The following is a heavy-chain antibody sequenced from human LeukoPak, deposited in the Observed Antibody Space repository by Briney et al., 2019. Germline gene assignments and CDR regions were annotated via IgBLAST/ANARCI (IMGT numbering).Heavy chain of an antibody. CDR2: IYTSGST. V-gene: IGHV4-4*07. CDR3: AREPLYYDFWSGEYYFDY. CDR1: GGSISSYY. D-gene: IGHD3-3*01. Sequence: SETLSLTCTVSGGSISSYYWSWIRQPAGKGLEWIGRIYTSGSTNYNPSLKSRVTMSVDTSKNQFSLKLSSVTAADTAVYYCAREPLYYDFWSGEYYFDYWGQGTLVTVSS. J-gene: IGHJ4*02.